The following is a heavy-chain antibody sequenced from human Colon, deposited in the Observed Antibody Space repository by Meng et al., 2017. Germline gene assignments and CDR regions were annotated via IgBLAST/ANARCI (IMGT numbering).Heavy chain of an antibody. D-gene: IGHD3-9*01. J-gene: IGHJ4*02. CDR3: VRQGMTSYSWGY. V-gene: IGHV4-4*02. CDR1: SGSISSSYW. Sequence: HVQLQEVSARRVKPSGTLSLPCAVASGSISSSYWWSWVRQPPGKGLEWIGEISQSGTTYYNPSLQSRVTITGDWSKNQFSLNLNSVTAADTALYYCVRQGMTSYSWGYWGQGTLVTVSS. CDR2: ISQSGTT.